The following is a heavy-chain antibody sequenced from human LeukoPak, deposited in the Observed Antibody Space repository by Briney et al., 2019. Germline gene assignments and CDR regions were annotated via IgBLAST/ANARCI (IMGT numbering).Heavy chain of an antibody. J-gene: IGHJ3*02. CDR2: IIPILGIA. CDR3: ARGRYPVAYCGGYCYPDAFDI. CDR1: GCTFSSYA. D-gene: IGHD2-21*02. Sequence: ASVKVSCKASGCTFSSYAISWVRQAPGQGLEWMGRIIPILGIANYAQKFQGRVTITADKSTSTAYMELSSLRSEDTAVYYCARGRYPVAYCGGYCYPDAFDIWGQGTMVTVSS. V-gene: IGHV1-69*04.